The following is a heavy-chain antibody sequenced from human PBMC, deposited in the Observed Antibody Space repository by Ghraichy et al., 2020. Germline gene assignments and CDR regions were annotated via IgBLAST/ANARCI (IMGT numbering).Heavy chain of an antibody. CDR1: GFTFSSYG. CDR3: ARDHSSGYSNFDY. J-gene: IGHJ4*02. V-gene: IGHV3-33*01. D-gene: IGHD3-22*01. Sequence: GGSLRLSCAASGFTFSSYGMHWVRQAPGKGLEWVAVIWYDGSNKYYADSVKGRFTISRDNSKNTLYLQMNSLRAEDTAVYYCARDHSSGYSNFDYWGQGTLVTVSS. CDR2: IWYDGSNK.